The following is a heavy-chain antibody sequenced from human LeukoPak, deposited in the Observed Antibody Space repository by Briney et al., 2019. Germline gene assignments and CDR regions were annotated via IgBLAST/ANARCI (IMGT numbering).Heavy chain of an antibody. CDR3: ATGTYDFWSGYPY. J-gene: IGHJ4*02. D-gene: IGHD3-3*01. Sequence: SETLSLTCAVYGGSFSGYYWSWIRQPPGKGLEWIGEINHSGSTYYNPSLKSRVTISLDRSKNQFSLKLSSVTAADTAVYYCATGTYDFWSGYPYWGQGTLVTVSS. V-gene: IGHV4-34*01. CDR2: INHSGST. CDR1: GGSFSGYY.